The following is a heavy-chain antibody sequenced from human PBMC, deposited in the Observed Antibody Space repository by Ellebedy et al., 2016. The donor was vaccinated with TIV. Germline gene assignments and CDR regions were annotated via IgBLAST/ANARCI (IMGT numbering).Heavy chain of an antibody. CDR1: GFTFSSYG. D-gene: IGHD4-17*01. CDR3: VKGSGDYVGDYFDY. CDR2: ISYDGSNK. Sequence: GGSLRLSXAASGFTFSSYGMHWVRQAPGKGLEWVAVISYDGSNKYYADSVKGRFTISRDNSKNTLYLQMNSLRAEDTAVYYCVKGSGDYVGDYFDYWGQGTLVTVSS. J-gene: IGHJ4*02. V-gene: IGHV3-30*18.